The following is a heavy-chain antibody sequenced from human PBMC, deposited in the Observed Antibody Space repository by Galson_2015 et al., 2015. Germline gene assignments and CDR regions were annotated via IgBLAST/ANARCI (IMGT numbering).Heavy chain of an antibody. J-gene: IGHJ3*02. V-gene: IGHV1-69*02. D-gene: IGHD3-10*01. CDR1: GGTFSSYP. CDR2: IIPILGIA. CDR3: ARSSHYGSGSNQANVAFDI. Sequence: SVKVSCKASGGTFSSYPISWVRQAPGQGLEWMGRIIPILGIANYAQKFQGRVTITADKSTSTAYMELSSLRSEDTAVYYCARSSHYGSGSNQANVAFDIWGQGTMVTVSS.